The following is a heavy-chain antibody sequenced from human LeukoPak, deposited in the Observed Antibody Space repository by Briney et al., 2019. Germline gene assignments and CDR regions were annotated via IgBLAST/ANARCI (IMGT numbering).Heavy chain of an antibody. CDR3: AKGAGVSGYGDN. CDR2: ISWNSGSI. J-gene: IGHJ4*02. V-gene: IGHV3-9*02. D-gene: IGHD5-12*01. CDR1: GFTSDDYA. Sequence: PGGSLRLSCAASGFTSDDYAMHWVRQAPGKGLEWVSGISWNSGSIGYADSVKGRFTISRDNAKNSLYLQMNSLRAEDTALYYCAKGAGVSGYGDNWGQGTLVTVSS.